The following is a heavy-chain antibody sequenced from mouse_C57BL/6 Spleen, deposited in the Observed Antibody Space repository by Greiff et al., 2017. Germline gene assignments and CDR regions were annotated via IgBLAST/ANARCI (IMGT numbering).Heavy chain of an antibody. CDR2: IWRGGST. J-gene: IGHJ4*01. D-gene: IGHD3-2*02. CDR3: AKIDSSGYEAMDY. Sequence: VNLQESGPGLVQPSQSLSITCTVSGFSLTSYGVHWVRQSPGKGLEWLGVIWRGGSTDYYAAFMSRLSITKDNSKSQVFFKMNSLQADDTAIYYCAKIDSSGYEAMDYWGQGTSVTVSS. V-gene: IGHV2-5*01. CDR1: GFSLTSYG.